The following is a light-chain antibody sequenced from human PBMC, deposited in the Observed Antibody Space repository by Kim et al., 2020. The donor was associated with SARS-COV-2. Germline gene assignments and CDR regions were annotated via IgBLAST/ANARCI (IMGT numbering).Light chain of an antibody. J-gene: IGKJ2*01. CDR2: GAS. Sequence: EIVLTQSPATLSLSPGERATLSCRASQSIGSFLAWYQQKPGQAPRLLIYGASNRATGIPARFSGSGSGTDFTLTISSLEPEDFAVYYCQQYAGAPHTFGQGTKLEI. CDR1: QSIGSF. CDR3: QQYAGAPHT. V-gene: IGKV3-11*01.